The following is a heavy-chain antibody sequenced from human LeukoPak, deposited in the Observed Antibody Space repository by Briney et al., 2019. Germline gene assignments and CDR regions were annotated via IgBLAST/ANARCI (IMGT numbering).Heavy chain of an antibody. CDR2: IYSGGST. V-gene: IGHV3-53*01. J-gene: IGHJ4*02. Sequence: PGGSLRLSCAASGFTFSSNYMSWVRQAPGKGLEWVSVIYSGGSTYYADSVKGRFTISRDNSKNTLYLQMNSLRAEDTAVYYCARAQWLGYFDYWGQGTLVTVSS. CDR1: GFTFSSNY. CDR3: ARAQWLGYFDY. D-gene: IGHD6-19*01.